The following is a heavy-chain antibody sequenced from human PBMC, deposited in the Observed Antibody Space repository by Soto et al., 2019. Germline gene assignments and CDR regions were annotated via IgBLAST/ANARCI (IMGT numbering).Heavy chain of an antibody. CDR1: GFTFSSYG. V-gene: IGHV3-30*18. Sequence: GGSLRLSCAASGFTFSSYGMHWVRQAPGKGLEWVAVISYDGSNKYYADSVKGRFTISRDNSKNTLYLQMNSLRAEDTAVYYCAKTVGATFFYDYWGQGTLVTVSS. D-gene: IGHD1-26*01. CDR3: AKTVGATFFYDY. CDR2: ISYDGSNK. J-gene: IGHJ4*02.